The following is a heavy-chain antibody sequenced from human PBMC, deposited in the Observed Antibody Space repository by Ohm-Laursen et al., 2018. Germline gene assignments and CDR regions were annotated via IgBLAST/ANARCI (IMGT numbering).Heavy chain of an antibody. CDR2: IDRGGDT. Sequence: SLRLSCAASGFTVSGNYMSWVRQAPGKGLEWVSVIDRGGDTYYADSVKGRFTISRDNSKNTLDLQMNTLRAEDTAVYYCARVGGYKRHFDYWGQGTLVTVSS. D-gene: IGHD5-24*01. J-gene: IGHJ4*02. CDR1: GFTVSGNY. V-gene: IGHV3-53*01. CDR3: ARVGGYKRHFDY.